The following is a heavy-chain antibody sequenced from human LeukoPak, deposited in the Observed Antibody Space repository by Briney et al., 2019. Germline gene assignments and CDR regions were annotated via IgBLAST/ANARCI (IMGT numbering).Heavy chain of an antibody. Sequence: GGSLRLSCAASGSTFSAHTMNWVRQAPGRGLEWISYISSTSSVIYYADSVKGRFTISRDNAKSSLYLQMNSLRAEDTAVYYCARNLPAADYWGQGTLVTVSS. CDR1: GSTFSAHT. CDR3: ARNLPAADY. J-gene: IGHJ4*02. CDR2: ISSTSSVI. V-gene: IGHV3-21*05. D-gene: IGHD2-2*01.